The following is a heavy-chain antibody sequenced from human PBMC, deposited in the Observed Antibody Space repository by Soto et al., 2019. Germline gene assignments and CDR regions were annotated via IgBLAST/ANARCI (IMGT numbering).Heavy chain of an antibody. Sequence: GGSLRLSCAAYGFTFSSYSMNWVRQAPGKGLEWVSSISSSSSYIYYADSVKGRFTISRDNAKNSLYLQMISLRAEDTAVYYCARDGIVATITYYYYYMDVWGKGTTVTVSS. V-gene: IGHV3-21*01. CDR3: ARDGIVATITYYYYYMDV. CDR1: GFTFSSYS. CDR2: ISSSSSYI. D-gene: IGHD5-12*01. J-gene: IGHJ6*03.